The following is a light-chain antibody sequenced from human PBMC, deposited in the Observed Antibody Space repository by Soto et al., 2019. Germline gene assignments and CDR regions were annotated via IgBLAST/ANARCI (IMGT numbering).Light chain of an antibody. J-gene: IGKJ2*01. CDR3: QQSYKTPHT. CDR2: AAS. V-gene: IGKV3D-20*02. CDR1: QSVSSYY. Sequence: EIVLTQSPGTLSLSPGERATLSCRASQSVSSYYLAWYQQKPGQAPRLLIYAASSRATGIPDRFSGGGSGTDFTLTISSLQPEDFGTYYCQQSYKTPHTFGQGTKLETK.